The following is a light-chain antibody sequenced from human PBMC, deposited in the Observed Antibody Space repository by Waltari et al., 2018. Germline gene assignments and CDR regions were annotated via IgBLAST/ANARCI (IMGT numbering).Light chain of an antibody. CDR1: SGHSSNI. CDR3: QTGGHGTWV. CDR2: VNSDGSH. V-gene: IGLV4-69*01. Sequence: QLVLTQSPSASASLGASVKLTCTLSSGHSSNIIAWHQQQPEKGPRYLMKVNSDGSHSKGDDIPARFSASRAGASRYLTISSGQSEDEADYYCQTGGHGTWVFGGGTTLTVL. J-gene: IGLJ3*02.